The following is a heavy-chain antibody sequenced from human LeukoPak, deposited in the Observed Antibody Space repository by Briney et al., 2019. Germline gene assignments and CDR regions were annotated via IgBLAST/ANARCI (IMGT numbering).Heavy chain of an antibody. Sequence: PSETLSLTCTVSGASITSYYWSWIRQPPGKGLEWIGKINHSGSTNYNPSLKSRVTISVDTSKNQFSLKLSSVTAADTAVYYCARLYPYYFDYWGQGTLVTVSS. V-gene: IGHV4-34*01. J-gene: IGHJ4*02. CDR1: GASITSYY. CDR3: ARLYPYYFDY. CDR2: INHSGST. D-gene: IGHD2-8*01.